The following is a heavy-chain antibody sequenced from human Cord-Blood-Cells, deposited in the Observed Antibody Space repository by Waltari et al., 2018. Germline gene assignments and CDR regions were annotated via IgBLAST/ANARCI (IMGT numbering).Heavy chain of an antibody. V-gene: IGHV6-1*01. J-gene: IGHJ2*01. Sequence: QVQLQQSGPGLVKPSQTLSLTCAISGDSVSSNSAAWNWIRQSPSSGLEWLGRTYYRSKWYNDYAVSVKSLITINPDTSKNQFSLQLNSVTPEDTAVYYCARDHCSSTSCYNYWYFDLWGRGTLVTVSS. CDR2: TYYRSKWYN. CDR1: GDSVSSNSAA. D-gene: IGHD2-2*02. CDR3: ARDHCSSTSCYNYWYFDL.